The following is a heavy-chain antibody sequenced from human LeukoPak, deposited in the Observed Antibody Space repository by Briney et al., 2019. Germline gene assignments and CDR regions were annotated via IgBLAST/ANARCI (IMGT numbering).Heavy chain of an antibody. CDR1: GGTFSNDA. CDR2: IIPTLGIA. V-gene: IGHV1-69*04. Sequence: SAKVSCKASGGTFSNDAISWVRQAPGQGLDWMGRIIPTLGIAKYAQKFQGRVTITADSSTSTAYMELRSLRSEDTAVYYCARDSHYSAAPSDYWGQGTLVTVSS. J-gene: IGHJ4*02. D-gene: IGHD2-21*01. CDR3: ARDSHYSAAPSDY.